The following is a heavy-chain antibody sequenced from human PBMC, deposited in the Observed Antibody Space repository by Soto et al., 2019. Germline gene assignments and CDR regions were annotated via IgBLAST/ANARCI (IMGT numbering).Heavy chain of an antibody. D-gene: IGHD3-10*01. Sequence: EVQLVESGGDFVQPGGSLRLSCAASGFTFSSYWMHWVRQVPGKGLVWVSRINSDGSRANYADSVKGRFAISRDNATNTLSPVVNSLTVGDTAVYSCARGGGGAYYQDFWGRGTLVTVSS. CDR1: GFTFSSYW. J-gene: IGHJ4*02. CDR3: ARGGGGAYYQDF. CDR2: INSDGSRA. V-gene: IGHV3-74*01.